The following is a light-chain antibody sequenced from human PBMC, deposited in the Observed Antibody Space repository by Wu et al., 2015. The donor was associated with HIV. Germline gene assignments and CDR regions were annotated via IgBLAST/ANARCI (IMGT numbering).Light chain of an antibody. J-gene: IGKJ2*03. CDR2: AAS. CDR3: QQSYSTLYS. Sequence: DIQMTQSPSSLSASVGDRVTITCRASQSIGNYLTWYQQKPGKAPNLLIYAASTLQSGVPSRFSGSGSGTDFTLTISSLQSEDFATYYCQQSYSTLYSFGQGTKLEIK. V-gene: IGKV1-39*01. CDR1: QSIGNY.